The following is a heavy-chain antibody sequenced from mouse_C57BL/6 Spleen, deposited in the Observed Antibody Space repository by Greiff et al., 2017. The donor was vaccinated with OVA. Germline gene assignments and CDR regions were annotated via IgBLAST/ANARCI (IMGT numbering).Heavy chain of an antibody. CDR3: ARGTTVVEPWFAY. CDR1: GYTFTDYN. D-gene: IGHD1-1*01. Sequence: EVQGVESGPELVKPGASVKMSCKASGYTFTDYNMHWVKQSHGKSLEWIGYINPNNGGTSYNQKFKGKATLTVNKSSSTAYMELRSLTSEDSAVYYCARGTTVVEPWFAYWGQGTLVTVSA. V-gene: IGHV1-22*01. CDR2: INPNNGGT. J-gene: IGHJ3*01.